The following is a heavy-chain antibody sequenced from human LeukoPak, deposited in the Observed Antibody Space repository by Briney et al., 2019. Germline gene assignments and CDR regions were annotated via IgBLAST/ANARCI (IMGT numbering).Heavy chain of an antibody. CDR2: IYYSGST. D-gene: IGHD1-1*01. CDR1: SRSISSYY. V-gene: IGHV4-59*01. J-gene: IGHJ4*02. CDR3: ARDKDDGYFDY. Sequence: SETLSLTCTVSSRSISSYYWSWIRQPPGKGLEWIWYIYYSGSTNYNPSLKGRVTISVDPSKNQFSLKQSSVTAADTAVYYCARDKDDGYFDYWGQGTLVTVSS.